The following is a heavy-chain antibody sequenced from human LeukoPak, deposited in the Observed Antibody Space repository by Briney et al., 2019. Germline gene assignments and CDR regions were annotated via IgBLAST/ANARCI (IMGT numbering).Heavy chain of an antibody. V-gene: IGHV3-30*02. J-gene: IGHJ3*02. D-gene: IGHD2-2*02. CDR3: ASDKPAIGAFDI. CDR1: GFTFSSYG. CDR2: IRYDGSNK. Sequence: GGSLRLSCAASGFTFSSYGMHWVRQAPGKGLEWVAFIRYDGSNKYYADSVKGRFTISRDNSKNTLYLQMNSLRAEDTAVYYCASDKPAIGAFDIWGQGTMVTVSS.